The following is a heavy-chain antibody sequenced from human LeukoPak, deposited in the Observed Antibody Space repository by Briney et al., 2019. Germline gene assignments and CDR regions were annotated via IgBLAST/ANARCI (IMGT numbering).Heavy chain of an antibody. V-gene: IGHV4-4*02. D-gene: IGHD1-26*01. CDR1: GGSISSSNW. J-gene: IGHJ4*02. CDR2: IYHSGST. Sequence: PSGTLSLTCAVSGGSISSSNWWSWVRQPPGKGLEWIGEIYHSGSTNYNPSLKSRVTILVDTSKNQFSLKLSSVTAADTAVYYCARGSIVGAYFEFWGQGTLVTVSS. CDR3: ARGSIVGAYFEF.